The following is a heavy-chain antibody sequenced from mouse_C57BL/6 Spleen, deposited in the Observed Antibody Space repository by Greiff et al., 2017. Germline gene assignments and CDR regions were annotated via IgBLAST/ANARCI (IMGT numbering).Heavy chain of an antibody. Sequence: EVKLVESGGGLVKPGGSLKLSCAASGFTFSSYAMSWVRQTPEKRLEWVATISDGGSYTYYPDNVKGRFTISRDNAKNNLYLQMSHLKSEDTAMYYCARGDYGSSYGYWGQGTTLTVSS. J-gene: IGHJ2*01. CDR3: ARGDYGSSYGY. CDR2: ISDGGSYT. CDR1: GFTFSSYA. D-gene: IGHD1-1*01. V-gene: IGHV5-4*03.